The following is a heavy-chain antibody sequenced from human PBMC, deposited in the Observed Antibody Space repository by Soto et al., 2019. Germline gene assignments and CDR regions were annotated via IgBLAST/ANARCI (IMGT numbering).Heavy chain of an antibody. CDR2: IKSKTDGGTT. D-gene: IGHD1-7*01. Sequence: GGSLRLSCAASGFTFSNAWMSWVRQAPGKGLEWVGRIKSKTDGGTTDYAAPVKGRFTISRDDSKNTLYLQMNSLKTEDTAVYYCTTVKPYNWNYAAYYYYYMDVWGKGTTVTVSS. J-gene: IGHJ6*03. CDR1: GFTFSNAW. V-gene: IGHV3-15*01. CDR3: TTVKPYNWNYAAYYYYYMDV.